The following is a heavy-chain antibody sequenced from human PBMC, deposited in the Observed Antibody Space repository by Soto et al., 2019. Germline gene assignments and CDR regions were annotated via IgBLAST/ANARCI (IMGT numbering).Heavy chain of an antibody. CDR2: IIPIFGTA. J-gene: IGHJ6*02. CDR3: ARDEYYDSSGYYYYYGMDV. D-gene: IGHD3-22*01. CDR1: GGTFSSYA. V-gene: IGHV1-69*13. Sequence: SVKVSCKASGGTFSSYAISWVRQAPGQGLEWMGGIIPIFGTANYAQKLQGRVTITADESTSTAYMELSSLRSEDTAVYYCARDEYYDSSGYYYYYGMDVWGQGTTVTVSS.